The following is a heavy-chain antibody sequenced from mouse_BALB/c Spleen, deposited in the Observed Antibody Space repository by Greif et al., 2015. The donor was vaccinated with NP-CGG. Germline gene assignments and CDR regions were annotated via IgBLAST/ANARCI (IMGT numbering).Heavy chain of an antibody. V-gene: IGHV1S130*01. Sequence: QVQLQQSGSVLVRPGASVKLSCKASGYTFTSSWMHWAKQRPGQGLEWIGEIHPNSGNTNYNEKFKGKATLTVDTSSSAAFVDLSSLTSEDSAVYYCARGLWYCAMDYWGQGTSVTVSA. CDR2: IHPNSGNT. D-gene: IGHD3-3*01. CDR3: ARGLWYCAMDY. J-gene: IGHJ4*01. CDR1: GYTFTSSW.